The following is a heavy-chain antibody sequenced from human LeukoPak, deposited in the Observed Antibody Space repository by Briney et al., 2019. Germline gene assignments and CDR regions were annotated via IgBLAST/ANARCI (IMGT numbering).Heavy chain of an antibody. CDR1: GGSISGYY. CDR2: IYASGTT. J-gene: IGHJ3*02. D-gene: IGHD6-19*01. CDR3: ARPWDSGWYGAFNI. V-gene: IGHV4-4*09. Sequence: PSETLSLTYTVSGGSISGYYWSCIRQPPGRGLEWIGYIYASGTTSYNPSLKSRVTISVDTSKNQISLTLSSVTAADTAVNYCARPWDSGWYGAFNIWRQGTMVTVPS.